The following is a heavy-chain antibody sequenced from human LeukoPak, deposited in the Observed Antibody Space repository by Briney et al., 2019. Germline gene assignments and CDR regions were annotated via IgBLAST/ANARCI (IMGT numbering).Heavy chain of an antibody. D-gene: IGHD3-10*01. CDR1: GFTFVDYG. CDR2: INWIGGST. J-gene: IGHJ4*02. V-gene: IGHV3-20*04. Sequence: PGGSLRLSCAAFGFTFVDYGMSWVRQAPGKGLDWVSGINWIGGSTGYADSVKGRFTISRDNAKNSLCLQMNSLRAEDTALYYCARGLYGSGSYYNLPSDYWGQGTLVTVSS. CDR3: ARGLYGSGSYYNLPSDY.